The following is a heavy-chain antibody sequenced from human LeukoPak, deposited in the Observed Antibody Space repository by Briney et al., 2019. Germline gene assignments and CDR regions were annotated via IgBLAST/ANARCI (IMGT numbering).Heavy chain of an antibody. Sequence: GGSLRLSCAASGFTFSSYAMSWVRQAPGKGLEWVSAISGSGGSTYYAGSVKGRFTISRDNSKNTLYLQMNSLRAEDTAVYYCAKDRREKGYCSSTSCKYHLAWGQGTLVTVSS. V-gene: IGHV3-23*01. J-gene: IGHJ4*02. CDR1: GFTFSSYA. CDR2: ISGSGGST. CDR3: AKDRREKGYCSSTSCKYHLA. D-gene: IGHD2-2*01.